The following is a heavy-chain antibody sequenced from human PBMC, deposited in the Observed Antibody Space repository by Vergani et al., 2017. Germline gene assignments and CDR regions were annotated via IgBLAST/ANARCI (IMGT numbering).Heavy chain of an antibody. CDR3: AREGLNDFWSGYLSYVNHYYYYYYMDV. CDR2: IYHSGST. D-gene: IGHD3-3*01. V-gene: IGHV4-4*02. J-gene: IGHJ6*03. Sequence: QVQLQESGPGLVKPSQTLSLTCTVSGGSISSSNWWSWVRQPPGEGLEWIGEIYHSGSTNYNLSLKGRVTISVDKSKNQFSLKLSSVTAADTAVYYCAREGLNDFWSGYLSYVNHYYYYYYMDVWGKGP. CDR1: GGSISSSNW.